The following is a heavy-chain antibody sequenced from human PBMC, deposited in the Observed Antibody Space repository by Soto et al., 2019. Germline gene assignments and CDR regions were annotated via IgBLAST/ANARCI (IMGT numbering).Heavy chain of an antibody. Sequence: QVQLQQWGAGLLKPSETLSLTCAVYGGSFSGYYWSWIRQPPGKGLEWIGEINHSGSTNYNPSLKRRVTISVDTSKNQFSLKLSSVTAADTAVYYCASLVDGSGSSPHSWFDPWGQGTLVTVSS. V-gene: IGHV4-34*01. J-gene: IGHJ5*02. CDR2: INHSGST. CDR1: GGSFSGYY. CDR3: ASLVDGSGSSPHSWFDP. D-gene: IGHD3-10*01.